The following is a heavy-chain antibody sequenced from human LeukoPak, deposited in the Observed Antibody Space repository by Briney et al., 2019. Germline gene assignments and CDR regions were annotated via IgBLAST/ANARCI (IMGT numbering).Heavy chain of an antibody. J-gene: IGHJ3*02. V-gene: IGHV3-48*01. D-gene: IGHD2-15*01. Sequence: GGSLRLSCAASGFTFSSYSMNWVRQPPGKGLEWVSYIISSSSTIYYADSVKGRFTISRDNSKNTLYLQMNSLRAEDTAVYYCAREDIVAAIGAFDIWGQGTMVTVSS. CDR2: IISSSSTI. CDR3: AREDIVAAIGAFDI. CDR1: GFTFSSYS.